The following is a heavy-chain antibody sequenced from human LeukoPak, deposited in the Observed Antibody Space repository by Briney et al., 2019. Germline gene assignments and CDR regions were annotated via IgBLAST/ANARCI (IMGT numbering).Heavy chain of an antibody. CDR1: GGSISSYY. CDR3: ARIMNGYSCGVFDS. D-gene: IGHD5-18*01. V-gene: IGHV4-59*08. Sequence: PSQTLSLTCTVSGGSISSYYWSWIRQPPGRGLEWIGYIYYSGSTNCNPSLKSRVTISVDTSKNQFSLKLSSVTAADTAVYHCARIMNGYSCGVFDSWGQGTLVTVSS. CDR2: IYYSGST. J-gene: IGHJ4*02.